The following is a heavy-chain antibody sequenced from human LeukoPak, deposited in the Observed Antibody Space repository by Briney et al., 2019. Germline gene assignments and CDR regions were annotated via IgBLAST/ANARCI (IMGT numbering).Heavy chain of an antibody. Sequence: PGGSLRLSCAASGFTFSSYAMSWVRQAPGKGLEWVSAISGSGGSTYYADSVKGRFTISRDNSKNTLYLQMNSLRAEDTAVYYCAKGVYSSSWLFYFDYWGQGTLVTVSS. CDR3: AKGVYSSSWLFYFDY. D-gene: IGHD6-13*01. CDR2: ISGSGGST. J-gene: IGHJ4*02. CDR1: GFTFSSYA. V-gene: IGHV3-23*01.